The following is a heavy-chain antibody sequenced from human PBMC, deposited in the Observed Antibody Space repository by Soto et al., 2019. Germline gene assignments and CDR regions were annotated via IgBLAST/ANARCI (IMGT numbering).Heavy chain of an antibody. D-gene: IGHD3-10*01. V-gene: IGHV1-69*06. Sequence: QVQLVQSGAEVKETGSSVKVSCKASGGTFSRYAISWVRQAPGQGRAWMGGIIPIYDTADYAQKFQGRVTIIADKVTSTAYMEVSSLRSEDTAVYYCARAGGSQSYYVFPYYYYGLDVWGQGTTVIVSS. CDR1: GGTFSRYA. J-gene: IGHJ6*02. CDR2: IIPIYDTA. CDR3: ARAGGSQSYYVFPYYYYGLDV.